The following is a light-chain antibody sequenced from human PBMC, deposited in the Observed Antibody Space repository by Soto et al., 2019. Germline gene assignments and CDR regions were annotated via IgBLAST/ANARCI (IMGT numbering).Light chain of an antibody. CDR3: QQTFSTPYT. V-gene: IGKV1-39*01. CDR2: AAS. Sequence: DIQMTQSPSSLSVSLGDRVTITCRASQSIANYLNWYRQKPGRAPELLIYAASSLHSGVPSRFSGGGSGRDFTLTISSLQPEDFATFYCQQTFSTPYTFGRGTKV. CDR1: QSIANY. J-gene: IGKJ2*01.